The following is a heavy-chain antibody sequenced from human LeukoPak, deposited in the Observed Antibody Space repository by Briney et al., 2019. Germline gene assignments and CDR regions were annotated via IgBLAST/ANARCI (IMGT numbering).Heavy chain of an antibody. J-gene: IGHJ5*02. D-gene: IGHD3-10*01. CDR2: INPTGTRT. CDR3: ARDNSVGDIAWWFDP. V-gene: IGHV1-46*01. Sequence: GASVKVSCKASGYTSINNWMHWVRQAPGQGLEWIGLINPTGTRTGYAQKFQGRVTMTRDMSTSTDYMELSSLRSEDTAIYYCARDNSVGDIAWWFDPWGQGTLVTVST. CDR1: GYTSINNW.